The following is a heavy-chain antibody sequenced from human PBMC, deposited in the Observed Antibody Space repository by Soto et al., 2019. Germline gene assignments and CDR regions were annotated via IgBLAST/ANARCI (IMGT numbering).Heavy chain of an antibody. J-gene: IGHJ4*01. Sequence: WASVKVSCKASGGSFSTYAFNWLRQAPGQGLEWLGAITPIFGTPNYAQKFQGRVTISADDSTSKLYLELRSLKYDDTAIYYCASAAASGLFWGQGSLVTVSS. V-gene: IGHV1-69*13. CDR3: ASAAASGLF. CDR1: GGSFSTYA. CDR2: ITPIFGTP. D-gene: IGHD6-13*01.